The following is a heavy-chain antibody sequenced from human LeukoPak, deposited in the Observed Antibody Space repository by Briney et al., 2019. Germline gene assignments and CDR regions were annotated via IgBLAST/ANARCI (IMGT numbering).Heavy chain of an antibody. CDR2: ISSSSSTI. CDR3: ARGGIEVAGYVES. Sequence: GGSLRLSCAASGFTFSTYVMSWVRQAPGKGLEWVSYISSSSSTIYYADSVKGRFTISRDNAKNSLYLQMNSLRAEDTAVYYCARGGIEVAGYVESWGQGTLATVSS. J-gene: IGHJ4*02. CDR1: GFTFSTYV. D-gene: IGHD6-19*01. V-gene: IGHV3-48*04.